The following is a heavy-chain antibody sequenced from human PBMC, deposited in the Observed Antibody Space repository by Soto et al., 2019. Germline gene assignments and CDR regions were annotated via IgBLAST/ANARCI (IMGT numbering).Heavy chain of an antibody. CDR3: VRHFDK. J-gene: IGHJ4*02. CDR2: ITSDGSGT. V-gene: IGHV3-74*01. CDR1: GFTFNTYW. Sequence: GGSLRLSCAASGFTFNTYWMHWVRRPPGKGLVWVARITSDGSGTTYADSVKGRFTISRDNAKNTLYLQMNSLRADDTAVYYCVRHFDKWGQGTLVTVSS.